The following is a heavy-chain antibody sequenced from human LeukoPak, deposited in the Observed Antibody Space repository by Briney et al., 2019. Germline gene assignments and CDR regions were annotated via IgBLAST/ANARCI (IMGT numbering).Heavy chain of an antibody. CDR3: ARDREAARPGWFDP. J-gene: IGHJ5*02. Sequence: GGSLRLSCAASGFSFSSHGMHWVRQVPGKGLGWVAVIWYDGSKKYYADFVKGRFTISRDNFKNTMSLQMNSLRADDTAVYYCARDREAARPGWFDPWGQGTLVTVSS. D-gene: IGHD6-6*01. CDR2: IWYDGSKK. V-gene: IGHV3-33*01. CDR1: GFSFSSHG.